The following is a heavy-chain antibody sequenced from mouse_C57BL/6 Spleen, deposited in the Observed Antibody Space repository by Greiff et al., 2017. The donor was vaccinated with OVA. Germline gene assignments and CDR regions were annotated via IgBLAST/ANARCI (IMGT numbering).Heavy chain of an antibody. Sequence: EVQLQQSGPELVKPGASVKISCKASGYTFTDYYMNWVKQSHGKSLEWIGDINPNNGGTSYNQKFKGKATLTVDKSSSTAYMELRSLTSEDSAVDYCAYAMDYWGQGTSVTVSS. J-gene: IGHJ4*01. V-gene: IGHV1-26*01. CDR3: AYAMDY. CDR1: GYTFTDYY. CDR2: INPNNGGT.